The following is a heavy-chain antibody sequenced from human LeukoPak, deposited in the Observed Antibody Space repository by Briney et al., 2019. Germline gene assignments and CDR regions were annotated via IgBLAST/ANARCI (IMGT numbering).Heavy chain of an antibody. V-gene: IGHV3-30*02. CDR3: ARDCSGGTCYSDY. J-gene: IGHJ4*02. Sequence: GGALRLSCAASGFTFSSYGMHWVRQAPGKGREWVAFIRYDGSNKYYADSVKGRFTISRDSSKNTLYLQMNNLRAEDTAVYYCARDCSGGTCYSDYWGQGTLVTVTS. CDR1: GFTFSSYG. CDR2: IRYDGSNK. D-gene: IGHD2-15*01.